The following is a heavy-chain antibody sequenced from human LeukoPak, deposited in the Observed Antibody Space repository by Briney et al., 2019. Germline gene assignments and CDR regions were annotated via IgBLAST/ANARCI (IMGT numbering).Heavy chain of an antibody. CDR3: ARGPLVGGYDY. D-gene: IGHD5-12*01. J-gene: IGHJ4*02. Sequence: SETLSLTCTVAGGSISGYYWSWVRQPPGKGLEWLGYIYYSGTTNYNPSLKSRVTISVDTSKNQFSLNLNSVIAADTAVYYCARGPLVGGYDYGGPGTLVTVSS. V-gene: IGHV4-59*01. CDR2: IYYSGTT. CDR1: GGSISGYY.